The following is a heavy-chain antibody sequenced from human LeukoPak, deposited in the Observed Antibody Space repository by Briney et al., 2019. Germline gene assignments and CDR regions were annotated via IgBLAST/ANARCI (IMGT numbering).Heavy chain of an antibody. CDR3: AREGSYLAMSWFDP. J-gene: IGHJ5*02. D-gene: IGHD1-26*01. CDR2: IYHSGST. V-gene: IGHV4-38-2*02. CDR1: GYSISSGYY. Sequence: SETLSLTCTVSGYSISSGYYWGWIRQPPGKGLEWIGSIYHSGSTYYNPSLKSRVTISVDTSKNQFSLKLSSVTAADTAVYYCAREGSYLAMSWFDPWGQGTLVTVSS.